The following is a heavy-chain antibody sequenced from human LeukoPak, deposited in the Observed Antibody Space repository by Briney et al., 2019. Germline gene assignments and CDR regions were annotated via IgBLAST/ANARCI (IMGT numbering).Heavy chain of an antibody. V-gene: IGHV3-74*03. CDR2: INSDGSST. D-gene: IGHD3-22*01. CDR1: GFTFSTYW. Sequence: PGGSLRLSCAASGFTFSTYWMHWVRQAPGKGLVWVSRINSDGSSTTYADSVKGRFTISRDNAKNTVYVQMTSLRGEDTAVYFCARGPYYYDSSGFHVPKALDYWGQGTLVTVSS. CDR3: ARGPYYYDSSGFHVPKALDY. J-gene: IGHJ4*02.